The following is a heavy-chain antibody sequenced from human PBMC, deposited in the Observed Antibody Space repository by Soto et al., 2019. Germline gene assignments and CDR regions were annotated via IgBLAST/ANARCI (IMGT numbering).Heavy chain of an antibody. V-gene: IGHV1-18*01. J-gene: IGHJ4*02. CDR1: GYTFTSYG. Sequence: ASVKVSCKASGYTFTSYGISWVRQAPGQGLEWMGWISAYNGNTNYAQKLQGRVTMTTDTSTSTAYMELRSLRSDDTAVYYCARHKGYSSSSSPWDYWGQGTLVTVSS. CDR2: ISAYNGNT. D-gene: IGHD6-13*01. CDR3: ARHKGYSSSSSPWDY.